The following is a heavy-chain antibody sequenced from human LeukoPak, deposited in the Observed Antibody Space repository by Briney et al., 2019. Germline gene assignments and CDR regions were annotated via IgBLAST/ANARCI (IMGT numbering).Heavy chain of an antibody. J-gene: IGHJ6*03. Sequence: PGGSLRLSCAASGFTFSSYAMHWVRQAPGKGLEWVAVISYDGSNKYYADSVKGRFTISRDNAKNSLYLQMNSLRAEDTALYYCAKDYSSGGYYYYYMDVWGKGTTVTISS. V-gene: IGHV3-30*04. D-gene: IGHD6-19*01. CDR1: GFTFSSYA. CDR2: ISYDGSNK. CDR3: AKDYSSGGYYYYYMDV.